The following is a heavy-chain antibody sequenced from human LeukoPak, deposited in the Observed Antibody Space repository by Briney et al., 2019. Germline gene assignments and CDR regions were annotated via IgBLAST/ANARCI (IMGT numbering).Heavy chain of an antibody. J-gene: IGHJ4*02. D-gene: IGHD6-13*01. CDR1: GGTFSSYA. CDR2: IIPIFGTA. CDR3: ARGGGYISSFDY. V-gene: IGHV1-69*05. Sequence: ASVKVSCKASGGTFSSYAISWVRQAPGQGLEWMGGIIPIFGTANYAQKFQGRVTITTDESTSTAYMELSSLRSEDTAVYYCARGGGYISSFDYWGQGTLVTVSS.